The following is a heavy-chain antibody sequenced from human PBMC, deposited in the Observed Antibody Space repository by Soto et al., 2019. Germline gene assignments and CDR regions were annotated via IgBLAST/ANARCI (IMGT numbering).Heavy chain of an antibody. J-gene: IGHJ5*02. CDR3: ARDLGAAAPSWFDP. CDR2: ISGYNGNT. Sequence: QVHLVQSGAEVKKTGASVKVSCKASGYILTSYGISWVRQAPGQGLEWMGWISGYNGNTNYAQKLQGRVTMTTDTSTSTAYLGLRSLRSDDTDVYYCARDLGAAAPSWFDPWGQGTLVTVSS. CDR1: GYILTSYG. D-gene: IGHD3-16*01. V-gene: IGHV1-18*04.